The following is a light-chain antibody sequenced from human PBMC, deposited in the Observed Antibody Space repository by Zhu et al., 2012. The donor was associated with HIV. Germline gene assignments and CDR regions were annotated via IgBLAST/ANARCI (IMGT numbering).Light chain of an antibody. Sequence: IVMTQSPATLSASPGERATFSCRASESVKTDLAWYQQKPGQAPRLLIYGTSTRATGIPARFSGSGSGTEFTLTISSLQSEDFALYYCQQYNDWPPLTFGGGPGWRSN. V-gene: IGKV3-15*01. CDR3: QQYNDWPPLT. CDR2: GTS. J-gene: IGKJ4*01. CDR1: ESVKTD.